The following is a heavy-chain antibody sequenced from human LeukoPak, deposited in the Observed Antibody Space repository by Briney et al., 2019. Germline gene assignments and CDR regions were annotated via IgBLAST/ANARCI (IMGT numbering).Heavy chain of an antibody. CDR2: ISSSSSYI. V-gene: IGHV3-21*01. D-gene: IGHD6-19*01. CDR3: ARDRASGWDSFDY. Sequence: PGGSLRLSCAASGFTFSSYSMNWVRQAPGKGLEWVSSISSSSSYIYYADSVKGRFTISRDHAKNSLYLQMNSLRAEDTAVYYCARDRASGWDSFDYWGQGTLVTVSS. CDR1: GFTFSSYS. J-gene: IGHJ4*02.